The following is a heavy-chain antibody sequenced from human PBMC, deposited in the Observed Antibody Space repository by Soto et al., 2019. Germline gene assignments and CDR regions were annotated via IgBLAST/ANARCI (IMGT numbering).Heavy chain of an antibody. V-gene: IGHV1-46*02. Sequence: GASVKVSCKAPGYTFNNYFLHWVRQAPGQGLEWMGIINPGGGSTTYAQKFQGRVTMTRDTSTSTVYMELSSLRYEDTAVYFCASRYCSDGTCTGRDPWGQGTLVTVSS. CDR1: GYTFNNYF. D-gene: IGHD2-15*01. J-gene: IGHJ5*02. CDR3: ASRYCSDGTCTGRDP. CDR2: INPGGGST.